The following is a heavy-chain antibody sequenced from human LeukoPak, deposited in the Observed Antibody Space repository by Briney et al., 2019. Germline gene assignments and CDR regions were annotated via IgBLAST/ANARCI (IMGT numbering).Heavy chain of an antibody. CDR1: GYTLTELS. V-gene: IGHV1-24*01. D-gene: IGHD4-11*01. CDR2: FDPEDGET. CDR3: AREGQPTVTTGYYYYYYGMDV. Sequence: ASVKVSCKVSGYTLTELSMHWVRQAPGKGLEWMGGFDPEDGETIYAQKFQGWVTMTRDTSISTAYMELSRLRSDDTAVYYCAREGQPTVTTGYYYYYYGMDVWGQGTTVTVSS. J-gene: IGHJ6*02.